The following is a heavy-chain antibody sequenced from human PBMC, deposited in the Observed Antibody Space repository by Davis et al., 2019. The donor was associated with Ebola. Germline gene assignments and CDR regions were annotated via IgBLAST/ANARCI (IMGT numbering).Heavy chain of an antibody. D-gene: IGHD6-13*01. J-gene: IGHJ6*02. CDR1: GYSFTNYW. V-gene: IGHV5-51*01. CDR3: ARHLAPDSSRWYGHGMDV. CDR2: IYPGDSDT. Sequence: GESLKISCKGSGYSFTNYWIAWVRQMPGKGLECMGIIYPGDSDTRYSPSFQGQVTISADKSISTAYLHWSSLKASDTAMYYCARHLAPDSSRWYGHGMDVWGQGTTVTVSS.